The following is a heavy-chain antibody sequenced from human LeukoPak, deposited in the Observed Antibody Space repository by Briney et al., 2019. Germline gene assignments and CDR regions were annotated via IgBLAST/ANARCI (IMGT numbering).Heavy chain of an antibody. CDR1: GFTFSSYA. Sequence: GGSLRLSCAAFGFTFSSYAMHWVRQAPGKGLEWVAVISYDGSNKYYADSVKGRFTISRDNSKNTLYLQMNSLRAEDTAVYYCAREADETGTTAWFDPWGQGTLVTVSS. D-gene: IGHD1-7*01. CDR3: AREADETGTTAWFDP. CDR2: ISYDGSNK. J-gene: IGHJ5*02. V-gene: IGHV3-30-3*01.